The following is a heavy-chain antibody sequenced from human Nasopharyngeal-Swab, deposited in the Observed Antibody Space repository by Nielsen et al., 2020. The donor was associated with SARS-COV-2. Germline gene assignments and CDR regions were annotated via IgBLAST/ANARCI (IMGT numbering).Heavy chain of an antibody. CDR2: ISAYNGNT. CDR3: ARDWGYYYGSGSYFLPNNWFDP. V-gene: IGHV1-18*01. D-gene: IGHD3-10*01. Sequence: VRQAPGQGREGMGRISAYNGNTNYAQKLQGRVTMTTDTSTSTAYMELRSLRSDDTAVYYCARDWGYYYGSGSYFLPNNWFDPWGQGTLVTVSS. J-gene: IGHJ5*02.